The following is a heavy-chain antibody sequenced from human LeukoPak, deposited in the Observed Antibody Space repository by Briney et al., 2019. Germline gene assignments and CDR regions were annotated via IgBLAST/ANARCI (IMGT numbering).Heavy chain of an antibody. D-gene: IGHD1-1*01. CDR1: GFTFRNYA. Sequence: GSLRLSCSASGFTFRNYAVSWVRQAPGKGLEWVSAIGNSGHPTYYADPVKGRFTISRDNSMDTLYLQMNTLRAEDTAMYYCAIDVNWDYGGQGTLVTVSS. CDR3: AIDVNWDY. V-gene: IGHV3-23*01. CDR2: IGNSGHPT. J-gene: IGHJ4*02.